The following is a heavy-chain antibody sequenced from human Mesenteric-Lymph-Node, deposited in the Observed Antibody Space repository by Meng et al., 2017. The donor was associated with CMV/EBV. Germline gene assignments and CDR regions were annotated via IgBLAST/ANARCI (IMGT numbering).Heavy chain of an antibody. Sequence: SVKVSCKASGYTFSNYYMHWVRQAPGQGLEWMGGIIPIFGTTNYAKKFQGRVTIMTDESTSTAYMELTSLTSEDTAVYYCAGASNSFYYYYGMDVWGQGTTVTVSS. J-gene: IGHJ6*02. CDR3: AGASNSFYYYYGMDV. CDR1: GYTFSNYY. V-gene: IGHV1-69*05. D-gene: IGHD4-23*01. CDR2: IIPIFGTT.